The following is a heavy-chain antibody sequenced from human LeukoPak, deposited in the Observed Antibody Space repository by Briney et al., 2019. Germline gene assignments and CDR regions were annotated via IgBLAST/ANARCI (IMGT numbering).Heavy chain of an antibody. J-gene: IGHJ4*02. Sequence: GGSLRLSCAASGFTFISYWIHWVRQAPGKGLEWVSRIGSDGSRTSYADSVKGRFTISRDNAKNTLYLQMNSLRVEDTAVYYCARDLELVYYDSSGYDYWGQGTLVTVSS. D-gene: IGHD3-22*01. V-gene: IGHV3-74*01. CDR3: ARDLELVYYDSSGYDY. CDR1: GFTFISYW. CDR2: IGSDGSRT.